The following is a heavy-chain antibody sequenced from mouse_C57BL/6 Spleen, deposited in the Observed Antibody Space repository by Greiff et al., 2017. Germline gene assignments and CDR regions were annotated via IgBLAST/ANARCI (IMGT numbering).Heavy chain of an antibody. CDR2: IHPSDSDT. V-gene: IGHV1-74*01. CDR1: GYTFTRYW. Sequence: VQLQQPGAELVKPGASVKVSCKASGYTFTRYWMHWVKQWPGQGLEWIGRIHPSDSDTNYNQKFKGKATLTVDKSSSTAYMQLSSLTSEDSAVYYCAICPFSYYAMDYWGQGTSVTVSS. CDR3: AICPFSYYAMDY. J-gene: IGHJ4*01.